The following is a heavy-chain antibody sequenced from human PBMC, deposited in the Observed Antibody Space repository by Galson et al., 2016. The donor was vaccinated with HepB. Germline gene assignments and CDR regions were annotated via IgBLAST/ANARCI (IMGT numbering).Heavy chain of an antibody. CDR2: INPGDSDN. CDR1: GYRFNNYW. D-gene: IGHD2-21*02. CDR3: ARGGDSFLGD. Sequence: QSGAEVKKSGESLKISCKGSGYRFNNYWIGWVRQMPGKGLEWMGIINPGDSDNKYSPSFQGQIIIPADTPISTAYLQWSSLKASDSGMYYFARGGDSFLGDWGQGTLVTVAS. J-gene: IGHJ4*02. V-gene: IGHV5-51*01.